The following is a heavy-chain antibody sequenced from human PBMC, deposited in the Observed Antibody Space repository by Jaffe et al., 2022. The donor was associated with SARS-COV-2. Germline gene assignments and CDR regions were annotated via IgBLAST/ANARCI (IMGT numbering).Heavy chain of an antibody. CDR3: ARDQGGYKRPGERFDP. CDR1: GDSITSGSYY. CDR2: IFASGST. V-gene: IGHV4-61*02. Sequence: QVQLQESGPGLVKPSQTLSLTCTVSGDSITSGSYYWTWIRQPAGKGLEWIGRIFASGSTNYNPSLKSRLTISIDTSKNQFSLKLSSVTAADTAVYYCARDQGGYKRPGERFDPWGQGTLVTVSS. D-gene: IGHD1-20*01. J-gene: IGHJ5*02.